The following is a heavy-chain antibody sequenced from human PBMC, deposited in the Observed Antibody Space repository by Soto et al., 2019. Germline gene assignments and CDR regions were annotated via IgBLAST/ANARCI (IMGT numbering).Heavy chain of an antibody. CDR3: ARDRGSYALDY. CDR2: ISANNGNT. J-gene: IGHJ4*02. D-gene: IGHD1-26*01. CDR1: GYTFTSYG. Sequence: QVQLVQSGAEVKKPGASVKVSCKASGYTFTSYGISWVRRAAGQGLEWMGWISANNGNTNYVQKLQGRVTMTTDTSTSTAYMELRSLRSYYRAVYYCARDRGSYALDYWGQGTLVSVSS. V-gene: IGHV1-18*01.